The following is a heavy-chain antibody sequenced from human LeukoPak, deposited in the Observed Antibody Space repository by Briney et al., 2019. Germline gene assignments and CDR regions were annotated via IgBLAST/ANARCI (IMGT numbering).Heavy chain of an antibody. J-gene: IGHJ5*02. D-gene: IGHD4-23*01. Sequence: GAAVKVSCKASGYPFDNFGLTWVRQAPGQGLESMGIINPGGGSTSYAQKFQDRVTMTRDTSTSTVYMELNSLRSEDTAVYYCAKDLRWDHPGLDPWGQGTLVIVSS. CDR1: GYPFDNFG. CDR2: INPGGGST. V-gene: IGHV1-46*02. CDR3: AKDLRWDHPGLDP.